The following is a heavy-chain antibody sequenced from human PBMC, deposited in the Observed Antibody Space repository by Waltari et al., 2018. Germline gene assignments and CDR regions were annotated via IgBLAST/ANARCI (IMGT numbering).Heavy chain of an antibody. CDR1: GYTFTSYG. CDR3: ARGSYGSAGDPDSSSWYYFDY. Sequence: QVQLVQSGAEVKKPGASVKVSCKASGYTFTSYGISWVRQAPGHGLEWMGWISAYNGNTNYAQKLQGRVTMTTDTSTSTAYMELRSLRSDDTAVYYCARGSYGSAGDPDSSSWYYFDYWGQGTLVTVSS. D-gene: IGHD6-13*01. J-gene: IGHJ4*02. V-gene: IGHV1-18*01. CDR2: ISAYNGNT.